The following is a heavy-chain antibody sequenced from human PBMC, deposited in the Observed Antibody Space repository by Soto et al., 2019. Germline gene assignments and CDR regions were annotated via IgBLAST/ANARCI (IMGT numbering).Heavy chain of an antibody. CDR1: GGTFSSYT. J-gene: IGHJ4*02. CDR3: AISGSGYDLLS. Sequence: QVQLVQSWAEVKKPGSSVKVSCKASGGTFSSYTISWVRQAPGQGLEWMGRIIPILGIANYAQKFQGRVTITADKSTCTAYMELSRLRSEDTAVDYCAISGSGYDLLSRGQGTLVTVFS. CDR2: IIPILGIA. D-gene: IGHD5-12*01. V-gene: IGHV1-69*02.